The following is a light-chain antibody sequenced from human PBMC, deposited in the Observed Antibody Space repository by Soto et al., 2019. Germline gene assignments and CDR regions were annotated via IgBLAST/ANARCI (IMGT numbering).Light chain of an antibody. CDR2: GAS. V-gene: IGKV3-20*01. J-gene: IGKJ1*01. CDR1: QSVNSNY. Sequence: EIVLTQSPGTLSLSPGERATLSCRASQSVNSNYLAWYQQKPGQAPRLLIYGASSSATGIPDRFSGNGFGTDFTLTISRLEPEDFAVYYCQQYGSSPKTFGQGTKVDIK. CDR3: QQYGSSPKT.